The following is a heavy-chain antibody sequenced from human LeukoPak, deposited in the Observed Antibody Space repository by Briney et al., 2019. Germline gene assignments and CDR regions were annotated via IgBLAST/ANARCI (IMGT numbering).Heavy chain of an antibody. CDR2: IYYTGST. Sequence: KASETLSLTCTVSGGSISSSSYYWGWIRQPPGKGLEWIGTIYYTGSTNYNPSLKSRVTMSVDTSKNQFSLTLTSVTAADPAVYYCDATTLVTVKYWGQGTLVTVSS. V-gene: IGHV4-39*01. CDR1: GGSISSSSYY. D-gene: IGHD5-18*01. J-gene: IGHJ4*02. CDR3: DATTLVTVKY.